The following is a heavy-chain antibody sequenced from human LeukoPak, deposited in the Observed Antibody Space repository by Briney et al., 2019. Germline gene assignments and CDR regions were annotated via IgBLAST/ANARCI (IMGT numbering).Heavy chain of an antibody. J-gene: IGHJ6*03. CDR1: GFTFSSYS. Sequence: GGSLRLSCAASGFTFSSYSMNWVRQAPGKGLEWVANIKQDGSEKYYVDSVKGRFTISRDNAKNSLYLQMNSLRAEDTAVYYCARPPDNYYYYYMDVWGKGTTVTVSS. V-gene: IGHV3-7*01. CDR3: ARPPDNYYYYYMDV. CDR2: IKQDGSEK.